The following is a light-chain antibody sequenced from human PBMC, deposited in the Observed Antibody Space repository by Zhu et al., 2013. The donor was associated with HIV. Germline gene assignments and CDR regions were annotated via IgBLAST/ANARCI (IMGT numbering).Light chain of an antibody. Sequence: EIVLTQSPDTLSLSPGERATLSCRASQSVSSYLAWYQQKPGQAPRLLIYDASNRATGIPARFSGSGSGTDFTLIISSLEPEDFAVYYCQQFGSSPLTFGGGTNVELK. J-gene: IGKJ4*01. CDR3: QQFGSSPLT. V-gene: IGKV3-11*01. CDR2: DAS. CDR1: QSVSSY.